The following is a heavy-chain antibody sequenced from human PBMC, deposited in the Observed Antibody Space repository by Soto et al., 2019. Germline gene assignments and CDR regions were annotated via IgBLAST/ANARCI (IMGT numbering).Heavy chain of an antibody. J-gene: IGHJ4*02. CDR3: ARHRKGGDSGTFDY. D-gene: IGHD1-1*01. Sequence: PSETLSLTCTVSGGSISSSSYYWGWIRQPPGKGLEWIGSIYYSGSTYYNPSLKSRVTISVDTSKNQFSLKLSSVTAADTAVYYCARHRKGGDSGTFDYWGQGTLVTVSS. V-gene: IGHV4-39*01. CDR1: GGSISSSSYY. CDR2: IYYSGST.